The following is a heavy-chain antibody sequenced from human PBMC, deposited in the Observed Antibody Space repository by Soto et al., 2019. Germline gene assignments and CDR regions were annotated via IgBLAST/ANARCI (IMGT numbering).Heavy chain of an antibody. CDR2: IHHSGST. V-gene: IGHV4-38-2*02. D-gene: IGHD6-25*01. J-gene: IGHJ4*02. Sequence: SETLSLTCAVSAYSISSVYYWGWILQPPGKGLEWIGSIHHSGSTSYNPSLKSRVTMSVDTSKNQFSLKLSSVTAADTAVYYCARDHYSSGYMVSPYWGQGALVTVSS. CDR1: AYSISSVYY. CDR3: ARDHYSSGYMVSPY.